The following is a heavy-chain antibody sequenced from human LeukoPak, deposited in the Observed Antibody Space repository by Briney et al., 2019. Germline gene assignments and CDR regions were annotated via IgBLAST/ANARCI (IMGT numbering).Heavy chain of an antibody. V-gene: IGHV3-21*01. CDR1: GFTFSSYS. CDR2: ISSSSSYI. D-gene: IGHD2-2*01. CDR3: ARYCSSTSCNYYYGMDV. J-gene: IGHJ6*02. Sequence: PGGSLRLSCAASGFTFSSYSMNWVRQAPGKGLERVSSISSSSSYIYYADSAKGRFTISRDNAKNSLYLQMNSLRAEDTAVYYCARYCSSTSCNYYYGMDVWGQGTTVTVSS.